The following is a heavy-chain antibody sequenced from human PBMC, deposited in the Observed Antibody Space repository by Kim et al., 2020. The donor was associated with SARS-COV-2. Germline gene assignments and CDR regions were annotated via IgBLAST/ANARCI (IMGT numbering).Heavy chain of an antibody. CDR3: AKRLNYGGNSGGAFDI. CDR2: IYSGGSST. Sequence: GGSLRLSCAASGFTFSSYAMNWVRQAPGKGLEWVSVIYSGGSSTYYADSVKGRFTISRDNSKNTLYLQMNSLRAEDTAVYYCAKRLNYGGNSGGAFDIWGQGTMVTVSS. CDR1: GFTFSSYA. J-gene: IGHJ3*02. D-gene: IGHD4-17*01. V-gene: IGHV3-23*03.